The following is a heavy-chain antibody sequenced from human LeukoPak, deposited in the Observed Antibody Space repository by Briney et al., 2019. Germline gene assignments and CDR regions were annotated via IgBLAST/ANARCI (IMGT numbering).Heavy chain of an antibody. V-gene: IGHV1-18*01. CDR2: ISPYDGST. Sequence: ASVKVSFKASGYTFITYGINWVRQAPGQGLEWMGWISPYDGSTNFAQNLQGRGTMTTDTITSTAFMELRSLRFEDTALYYCARDKAPRYTYGLGHWGQGTLVTVSS. J-gene: IGHJ4*02. D-gene: IGHD5-18*01. CDR1: GYTFITYG. CDR3: ARDKAPRYTYGLGH.